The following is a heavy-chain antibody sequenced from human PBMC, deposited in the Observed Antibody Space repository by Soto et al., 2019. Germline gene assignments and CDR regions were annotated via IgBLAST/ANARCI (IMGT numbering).Heavy chain of an antibody. V-gene: IGHV3-7*03. Sequence: DGQLVESGGGLVQPGESLRLSCAGSGFTFNSYWMSWVRQAPGKGLEWVANVQQDGSEKYYVDSVKGRFTISRDNAKNSVYLQMNSLRVEDTAVYYCARGGLHRSGYEYDYYYYGLDVWGQGTTVTVAS. D-gene: IGHD5-12*01. CDR2: VQQDGSEK. CDR3: ARGGLHRSGYEYDYYYYGLDV. J-gene: IGHJ6*02. CDR1: GFTFNSYW.